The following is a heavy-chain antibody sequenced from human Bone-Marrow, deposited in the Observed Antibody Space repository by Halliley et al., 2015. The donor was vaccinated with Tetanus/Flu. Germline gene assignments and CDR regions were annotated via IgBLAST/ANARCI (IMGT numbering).Heavy chain of an antibody. Sequence: IGGSGLSTYYADSVKGRFSISRDNSKNTLYLQMNSLRAEDTAVYYCAKAGPDYVHYYGMDVWGHGTTVTVSS. V-gene: IGHV3-23*01. CDR2: IGGSGLST. D-gene: IGHD3-16*01. J-gene: IGHJ6*02. CDR3: AKAGPDYVHYYGMDV.